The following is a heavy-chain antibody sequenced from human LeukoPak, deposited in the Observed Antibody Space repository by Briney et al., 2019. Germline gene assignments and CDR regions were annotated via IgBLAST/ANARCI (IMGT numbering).Heavy chain of an antibody. J-gene: IGHJ5*02. CDR1: GFTFSSYW. CDR2: IKQDGSEK. D-gene: IGHD6-6*01. Sequence: PGGSLRLSCAASGFTFSSYWMSWVRQAPGKGLGWVANIKQDGSEKYYVDSVKGRFTISRDNAKNSLYLQMNSLRAEDTAVYYCAGRPPKAARPPHNWFDPWGQGTLVTVSS. V-gene: IGHV3-7*01. CDR3: AGRPPKAARPPHNWFDP.